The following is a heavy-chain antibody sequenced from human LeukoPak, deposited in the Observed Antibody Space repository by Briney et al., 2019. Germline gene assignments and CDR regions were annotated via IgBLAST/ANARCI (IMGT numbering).Heavy chain of an antibody. D-gene: IGHD4-17*01. Sequence: ASVKVSCKVSGYTLRDLSIHWVRQAPGKGLEWMGGFDPEDGETMYAQNYQGRVTLTEDTSTDTAYMEMSSLRSDDTAVYYCARARVLRLYGDYDDYWGQGTLVTVSS. V-gene: IGHV1-24*01. J-gene: IGHJ4*02. CDR3: ARARVLRLYGDYDDY. CDR2: FDPEDGET. CDR1: GYTLRDLS.